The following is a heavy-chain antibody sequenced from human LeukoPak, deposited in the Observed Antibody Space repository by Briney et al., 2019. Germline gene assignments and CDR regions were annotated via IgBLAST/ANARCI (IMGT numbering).Heavy chain of an antibody. CDR1: GYTFTSYD. D-gene: IGHD5-18*01. Sequence: ASVKVSCKASGYTFTSYDINWVRQATGQGLEWMGWMNPNSGNTGYAQKFQGRVTITRNTSISTAYMELNSLRAEDTAVYYCARDSSAFTYGIHYWGQGTLVTVSS. CDR2: MNPNSGNT. V-gene: IGHV1-8*03. CDR3: ARDSSAFTYGIHY. J-gene: IGHJ4*02.